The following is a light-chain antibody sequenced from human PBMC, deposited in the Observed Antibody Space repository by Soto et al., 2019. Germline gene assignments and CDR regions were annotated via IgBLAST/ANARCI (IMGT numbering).Light chain of an antibody. Sequence: QAVVTQPPSVSGPPGQRVTISCTGSSSNIGAGYDVHWYQQLPGTAPKLLMYGNSNRPSGVPDRFSGSKSGTSASLAITGLQAEDEADYYCQSYDSSLSGSEVFGTGTKLTVL. CDR1: SSNIGAGYD. J-gene: IGLJ1*01. V-gene: IGLV1-40*01. CDR3: QSYDSSLSGSEV. CDR2: GNS.